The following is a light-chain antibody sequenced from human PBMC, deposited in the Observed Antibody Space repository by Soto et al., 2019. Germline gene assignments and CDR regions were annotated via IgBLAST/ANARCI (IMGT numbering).Light chain of an antibody. V-gene: IGKV1-5*03. J-gene: IGKJ2*01. CDR1: QSISSW. CDR3: QQYSSYVYT. CDR2: RAS. Sequence: DIQMTQSPSTLSASVGDRVSITCRASQSISSWLAWYQQKPGKAPKVLIYRASALESGVPSRFSGSGSGTEFTLTISSLQPDDCATYYCQQYSSYVYTFGQGTKLEIK.